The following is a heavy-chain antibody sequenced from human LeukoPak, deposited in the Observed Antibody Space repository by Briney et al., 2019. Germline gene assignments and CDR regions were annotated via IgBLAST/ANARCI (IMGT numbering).Heavy chain of an antibody. CDR1: GGTLSGYG. CDR3: AKAHLLDCLLPFDN. Sequence: SVKVSCKASGGTLSGYGLSWVRQAPGQGLEWMGGLLPISGSADYPQKFQDRLTITSDESTATAYMELSSLRSEDTAIYYCAKAHLLDCLLPFDNWGQGTLVTVSS. D-gene: IGHD3/OR15-3a*01. CDR2: LLPISGSA. V-gene: IGHV1-69*13. J-gene: IGHJ4*02.